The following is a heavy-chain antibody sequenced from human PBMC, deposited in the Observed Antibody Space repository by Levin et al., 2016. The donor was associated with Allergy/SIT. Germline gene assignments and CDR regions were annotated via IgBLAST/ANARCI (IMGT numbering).Heavy chain of an antibody. CDR1: GVSITGGSHF. D-gene: IGHD3-3*01. J-gene: IGHJ1*01. CDR3: ARGPTYSDFWSDYSKFFQH. CDR2: LFSSGSA. Sequence: SETLSLTCAVSGVSITGGSHFWSWIRQPAGKGLEWIGRLFSSGSAQYNLSLKSRVTISVDTSKNQFSLKLSSVTAADTAVYYCARGPTYSDFWSDYSKFFQHWGQGTLVTVSS. V-gene: IGHV4-61*02.